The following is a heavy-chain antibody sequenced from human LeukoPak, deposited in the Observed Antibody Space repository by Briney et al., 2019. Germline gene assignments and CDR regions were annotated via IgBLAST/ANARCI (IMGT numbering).Heavy chain of an antibody. CDR2: INHSGST. D-gene: IGHD3-22*01. J-gene: IGHJ4*02. V-gene: IGHV4-34*01. Sequence: PSETLSLTCVVYGGSFSGYYWSWIRQPPGKGLEWIGEINHSGSTNYNPSLKSRVTISVDTSKKQFSLKLSSVTAADTAVYYCARFNTYYDSSGYSDWGLGTLVTVSS. CDR1: GGSFSGYY. CDR3: ARFNTYYDSSGYSD.